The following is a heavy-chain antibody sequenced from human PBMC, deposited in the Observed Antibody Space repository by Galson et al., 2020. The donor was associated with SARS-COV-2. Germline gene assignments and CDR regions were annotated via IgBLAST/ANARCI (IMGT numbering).Heavy chain of an antibody. V-gene: IGHV3-23*01. CDR1: GFTFSNYA. Sequence: GGSLRLSCAASGFTFSNYAMTWVRQAPGKGLEWVSAVSSRSTSTYYADSVKGRFTISRDNSKNTLYLQMDSLRAEDTALYSGVRTADWSLHDYFDYWGQGTLVTVSS. J-gene: IGHJ4*02. CDR2: VSSRSTST. CDR3: VRTADWSLHDYFDY. D-gene: IGHD3-9*01.